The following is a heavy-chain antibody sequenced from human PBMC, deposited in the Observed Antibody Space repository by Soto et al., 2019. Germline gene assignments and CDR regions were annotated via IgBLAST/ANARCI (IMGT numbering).Heavy chain of an antibody. CDR2: ISSSSSTI. CDR3: ARDRELYYDFWSGYYSGWFDP. CDR1: GFTFSSYS. Sequence: PGGSLRLSCAASGFTFSSYSMNWVRQAPGKGLEWVSYISSSSSTIYYADSVKGRFTISRDNAKNSLYLQMNSLRDEDTAVYYCARDRELYYDFWSGYYSGWFDPWGQGTQVTVSS. J-gene: IGHJ5*02. D-gene: IGHD3-3*01. V-gene: IGHV3-48*02.